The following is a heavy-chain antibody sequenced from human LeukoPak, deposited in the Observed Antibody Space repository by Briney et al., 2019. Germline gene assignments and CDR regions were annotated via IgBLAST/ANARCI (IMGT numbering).Heavy chain of an antibody. Sequence: GGSLRLSCAASGFTFSSYWMNWVRQAPGKGLVWVSRINTDGSTTSYADSVKGRFTISRDNAKNTLYLQMNSLRDEDTALYYCASLLWFGESLGNWFDSWGQGTMVTVSS. J-gene: IGHJ5*01. V-gene: IGHV3-74*01. D-gene: IGHD3-10*01. CDR2: INTDGSTT. CDR1: GFTFSSYW. CDR3: ASLLWFGESLGNWFDS.